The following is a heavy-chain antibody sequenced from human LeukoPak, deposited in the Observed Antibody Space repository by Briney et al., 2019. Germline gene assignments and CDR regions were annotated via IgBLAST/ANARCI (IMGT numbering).Heavy chain of an antibody. V-gene: IGHV3-74*01. CDR2: INSDGSST. J-gene: IGHJ4*02. CDR3: ARSYYYDSSGYYYYFDY. CDR1: GFTFSSYW. D-gene: IGHD3-22*01. Sequence: GGSLRLSCAASGFTFSSYWMHWVRQARGKGLVWVSRINSDGSSTSYADSVKGRFTISRDNAKNTLYLQVNSLRAEDTAVYYCARSYYYDSSGYYYYFDYWGQGTLVTVSS.